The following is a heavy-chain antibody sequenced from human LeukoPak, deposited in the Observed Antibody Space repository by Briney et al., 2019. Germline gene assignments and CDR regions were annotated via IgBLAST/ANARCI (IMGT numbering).Heavy chain of an antibody. CDR2: IYSGGST. CDR3: ARDLGWLRPFDY. V-gene: IGHV3-66*02. CDR1: GFTVSSNY. J-gene: IGHJ4*02. Sequence: GGSLRLSCAASGFTVSSNYMSWVRQAPGKGLEWVSVIYSGGSTYYADSVKGRFTISRDNSKNTLYLQMNSLRAEDTAVYHCARDLGWLRPFDYWGQGTLVTVSS. D-gene: IGHD5-12*01.